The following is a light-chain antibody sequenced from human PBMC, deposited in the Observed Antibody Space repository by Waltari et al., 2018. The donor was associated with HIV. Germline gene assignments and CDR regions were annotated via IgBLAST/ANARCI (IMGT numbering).Light chain of an antibody. CDR3: QAWGTSNVV. V-gene: IGLV3-1*01. CDR2: QDT. J-gene: IGLJ2*01. CDR1: ELGSRY. Sequence: SYELTQPPSVSVSPGETASITCSGDELGSRYVSWYPQKPGQSPLLVIYQDTKRPSGIPGRCSGANSGNTGTLTISGTQTMDEADYYCQAWGTSNVVFGGGTKLTVL.